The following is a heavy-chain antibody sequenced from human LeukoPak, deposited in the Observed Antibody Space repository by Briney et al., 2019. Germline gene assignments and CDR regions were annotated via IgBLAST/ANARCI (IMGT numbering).Heavy chain of an antibody. CDR1: GYTFTGYF. V-gene: IGHV1-2*02. D-gene: IGHD1-1*01. Sequence: ASVKVSCRASGYTFTGYFIHWVRQAPGQGLEWMGWINPSSGDTRYEQKFQGRVTMTRDTSITSVYMELNRLTSDDTAMYYCARDVPGDEAFDIWGQGSMVTVSS. CDR2: INPSSGDT. J-gene: IGHJ3*02. CDR3: ARDVPGDEAFDI.